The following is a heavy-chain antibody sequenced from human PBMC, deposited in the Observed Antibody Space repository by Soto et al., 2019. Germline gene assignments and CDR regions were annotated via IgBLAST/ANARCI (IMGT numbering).Heavy chain of an antibody. CDR2: IDHSGST. CDR3: ARGLRYSGMDV. CDR1: RGSFNAYS. J-gene: IGHJ6*02. V-gene: IGHV4-34*01. Sequence: PSETLSLTCAVHRGSFNAYSWTWIRQPPGKGLEWIGEIDHSGSTTYNPSLRSRIIMSVDTSKNQFSLNVSSMTAADTAVYYCARGLRYSGMDVWGQGTTVTVSS.